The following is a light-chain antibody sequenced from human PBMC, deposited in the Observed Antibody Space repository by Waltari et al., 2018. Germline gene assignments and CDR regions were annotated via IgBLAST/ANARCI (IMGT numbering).Light chain of an antibody. CDR3: CSYAGRYSVL. V-gene: IGLV2-11*01. Sequence: QSALTQPRSVSGSPGQSITLSCTGTRSDVGTYNYVSWYQQYPGKAPKLMIYDVPKRPSGVPDRFSGSKSGNTASLTISGLQAEDEADYYCCSYAGRYSVLFGGGTKLTVL. CDR2: DVP. CDR1: RSDVGTYNY. J-gene: IGLJ2*01.